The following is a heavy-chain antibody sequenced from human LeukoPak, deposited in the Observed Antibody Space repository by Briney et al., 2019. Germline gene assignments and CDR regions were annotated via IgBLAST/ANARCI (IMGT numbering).Heavy chain of an antibody. Sequence: GASVKFSCKASGYTFTSYYMHWVRQAPGQGLEWMGIINPSGGSTSYAQKFQGRVTMTRDTSTSTVYMELSSLRSEDTAVYYCARGYWGRIAARPALDYWGQGTLVTVSS. J-gene: IGHJ4*02. CDR2: INPSGGST. D-gene: IGHD6-6*01. CDR3: ARGYWGRIAARPALDY. V-gene: IGHV1-46*01. CDR1: GYTFTSYY.